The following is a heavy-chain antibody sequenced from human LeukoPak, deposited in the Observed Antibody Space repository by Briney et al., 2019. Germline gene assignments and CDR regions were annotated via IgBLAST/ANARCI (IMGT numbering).Heavy chain of an antibody. V-gene: IGHV3-23*01. CDR2: ISFSGANS. Sequence: GGSLRLSCEASGFTFSAYAMTWVRQAPGKGLDWVSLISFSGANSYYADSVKGRFTISRDNSKDTLFLQMNSLRAEDTAIYYCARDIQLSTWGLGTMVTVSS. J-gene: IGHJ3*01. CDR1: GFTFSAYA. CDR3: ARDIQLST. D-gene: IGHD5-24*01.